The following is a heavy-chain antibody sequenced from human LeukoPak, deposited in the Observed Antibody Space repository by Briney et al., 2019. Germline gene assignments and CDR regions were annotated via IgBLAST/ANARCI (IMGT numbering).Heavy chain of an antibody. J-gene: IGHJ4*02. Sequence: ASVKVSCKASGYSFTGYCMHWVRQAPGQGLEWMGWINPNSGGTNYAQKFQGRVTMTRDTSISTAYMELSRLTSDDTAVYYCARVGSGVLWSTGLGYFDYWGQGTLVTVSS. CDR3: ARVGSGVLWSTGLGYFDY. D-gene: IGHD3-10*01. CDR2: INPNSGGT. CDR1: GYSFTGYC. V-gene: IGHV1-2*02.